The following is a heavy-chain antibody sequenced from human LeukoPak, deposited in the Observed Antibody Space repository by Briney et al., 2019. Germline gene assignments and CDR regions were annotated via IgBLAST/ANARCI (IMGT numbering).Heavy chain of an antibody. V-gene: IGHV4-59*01. CDR3: ARGLWDHWGTRYYFDY. Sequence: SETLSLTCTVSGGSISSYYWSRIRQPPGKGLEWIGYIYYSGSTNYNPSLKSRVTISVDMSKNQFSLKLSSVTAADTAVYYCARGLWDHWGTRYYFDYWGQGTLVTVSS. J-gene: IGHJ4*02. CDR2: IYYSGST. D-gene: IGHD7-27*01. CDR1: GGSISSYY.